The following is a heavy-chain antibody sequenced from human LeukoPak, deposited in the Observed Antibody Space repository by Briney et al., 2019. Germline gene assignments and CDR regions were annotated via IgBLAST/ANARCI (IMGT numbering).Heavy chain of an antibody. CDR2: INWNGGST. V-gene: IGHV3-20*04. CDR3: ARDGSGSYEGSPDVPAGNDY. D-gene: IGHD1-26*01. Sequence: VGSLRLSCAASGFTFDDYGMSWVRQAPGKGLEWVSGINWNGGSTGYADSVKGRFTISRDNAKNSLYLQMNSLRAEDTALYYCARDGSGSYEGSPDVPAGNDYWGQGTLVTVSS. J-gene: IGHJ4*02. CDR1: GFTFDDYG.